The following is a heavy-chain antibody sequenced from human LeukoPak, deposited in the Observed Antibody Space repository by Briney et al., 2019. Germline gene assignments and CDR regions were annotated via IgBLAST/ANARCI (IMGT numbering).Heavy chain of an antibody. CDR1: GGSFSGYY. CDR3: ARDREGAITGFDY. V-gene: IGHV4-34*01. D-gene: IGHD1-26*01. CDR2: INHSGST. Sequence: SETLSLTCAVYGGSFSGYYWSWIRQPPGKGLEWIGEINHSGSTNYNPSLKSRVTISVDTSKNQFSLKLSSVTAADTAVYYCARDREGAITGFDYWGQGTLVTVSS. J-gene: IGHJ4*02.